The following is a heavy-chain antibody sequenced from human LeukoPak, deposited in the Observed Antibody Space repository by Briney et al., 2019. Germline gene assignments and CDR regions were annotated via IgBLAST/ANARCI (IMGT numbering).Heavy chain of an antibody. D-gene: IGHD6-13*01. V-gene: IGHV7-4-1*02. Sequence: ASVKVSCKASGYTFTSYAMNWVRQAPGQGLEWIGWINTNTGNPTYAQGFTGRFVFSLDTSVSTAYLQISSLKAEDTAVYYCARDKVAGIAAAGFDYWGQGTLVTVSS. J-gene: IGHJ4*02. CDR2: INTNTGNP. CDR1: GYTFTSYA. CDR3: ARDKVAGIAAAGFDY.